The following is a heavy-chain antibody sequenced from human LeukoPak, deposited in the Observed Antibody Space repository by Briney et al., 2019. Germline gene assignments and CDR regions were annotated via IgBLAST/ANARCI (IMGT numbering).Heavy chain of an antibody. CDR2: MNPNSVNT. Sequence: ASVKVSCKASGYTVTSYVINWVRQATGQGLEWRGWMNPNSVNTGDAQKSQGRVTITRNTSISTTYMELSSPRSEDTAVHYCARGSIAALAFDIWGQGTMVTVSS. CDR3: ARGSIAALAFDI. V-gene: IGHV1-8*03. J-gene: IGHJ3*02. D-gene: IGHD6-6*01. CDR1: GYTVTSYV.